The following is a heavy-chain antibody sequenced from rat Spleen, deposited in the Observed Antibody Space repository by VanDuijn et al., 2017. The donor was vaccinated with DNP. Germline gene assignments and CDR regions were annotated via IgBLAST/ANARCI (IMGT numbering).Heavy chain of an antibody. Sequence: EVQLQESGPGLVKPSQSLSLTCSVTGYSITSNYWAWIRKFPGVKMEWIGHISYSGSTGYNQSLKSRISITRDTSKNQSILQLNSVQTEDTAMYFCARSKYNYVWWFAYWGQGTLVTVSS. J-gene: IGHJ3*01. V-gene: IGHV3-1*01. CDR2: ISYSGST. CDR3: ARSKYNYVWWFAY. CDR1: GYSITSNY. D-gene: IGHD1-5*01.